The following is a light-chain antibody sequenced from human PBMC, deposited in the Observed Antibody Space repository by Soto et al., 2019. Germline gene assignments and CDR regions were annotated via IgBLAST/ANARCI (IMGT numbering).Light chain of an antibody. J-gene: IGLJ3*02. Sequence: QSALTQPASVSGSPGQSITISCTGTSSDVGGYNFVSWYQQHPGKAPKLMIYEVSYRPSGVSNRFSGSKSGNTASLTISGLQAEDEADYYCSSYTGSYSLVVFGGGTKVTVL. CDR3: SSYTGSYSLVV. V-gene: IGLV2-14*01. CDR2: EVS. CDR1: SSDVGGYNF.